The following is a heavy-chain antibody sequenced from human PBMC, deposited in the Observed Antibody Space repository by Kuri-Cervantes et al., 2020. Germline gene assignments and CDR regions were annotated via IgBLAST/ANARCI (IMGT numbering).Heavy chain of an antibody. CDR1: GYTFTSYG. CDR3: ARDSSGWENYYYYGMDV. CDR2: MNPNSGNT. J-gene: IGHJ6*02. Sequence: ASVKVSCKASGYTFTSYGISWVRQAPGQGLEWMGWMNPNSGNTGYAQKFQGRVTMTRNTSISTAYMELSSLRSEDTAVYYCARDSSGWENYYYYGMDVWGQGTTVTVSS. D-gene: IGHD6-19*01. V-gene: IGHV1-8*02.